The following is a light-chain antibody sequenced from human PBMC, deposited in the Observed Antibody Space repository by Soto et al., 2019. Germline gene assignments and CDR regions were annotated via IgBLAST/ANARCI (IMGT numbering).Light chain of an antibody. CDR1: QSVSSSF. CDR2: GAS. J-gene: IGKJ4*01. Sequence: EVVLTQSPGTLSLSPGGRATLSCRASQSVSSSFLAWYQQKPGQAPRLLIYGASSRTTGIPDRFSGSGSEIAFTLTINSLELDDFSVYYCQQYASSSAHSFGGGTNVEIK. V-gene: IGKV3-20*01. CDR3: QQYASSSAHS.